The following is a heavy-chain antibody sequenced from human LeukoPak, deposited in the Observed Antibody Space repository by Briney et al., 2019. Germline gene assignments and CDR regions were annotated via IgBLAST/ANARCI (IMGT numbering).Heavy chain of an antibody. V-gene: IGHV3-23*01. CDR1: GFTFSSYA. CDR3: AKVPPLYYDILTGYYGNWFDP. J-gene: IGHJ5*02. CDR2: ISGSGGST. Sequence: GGSLRLSCAASGFTFSSYAMSWVRQAPWKGLEWVSAISGSGGSTYYADSVKGRFTISRDNSKNTLYLQMNSLRAEDTAVYYCAKVPPLYYDILTGYYGNWFDPWGQGTLVTVSS. D-gene: IGHD3-9*01.